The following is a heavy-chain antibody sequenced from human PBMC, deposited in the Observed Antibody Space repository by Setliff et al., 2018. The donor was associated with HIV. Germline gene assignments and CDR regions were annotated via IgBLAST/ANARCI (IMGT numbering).Heavy chain of an antibody. CDR3: AREVGSGTLQDAFDL. Sequence: GGSLRLSCAASGFMFSDHYMDWVRQAPGKGLEWVGRVRKKVNSYTTEYAASVKGRFTISRDNAKNSLFLQMNSLRADDTALYYCAREVGSGTLQDAFDLWGQGTMVTVSS. CDR1: GFMFSDHY. CDR2: VRKKVNSYTT. V-gene: IGHV3-72*01. J-gene: IGHJ3*01. D-gene: IGHD3-3*01.